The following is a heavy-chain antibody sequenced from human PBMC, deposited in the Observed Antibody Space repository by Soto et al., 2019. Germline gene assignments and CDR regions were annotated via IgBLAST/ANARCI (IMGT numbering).Heavy chain of an antibody. J-gene: IGHJ4*02. V-gene: IGHV4-30-4*01. CDR1: GGSISSGDYY. D-gene: IGHD4-17*01. CDR3: ARNSDYGDYEDFDY. Sequence: SETLSLTCTVSGGSISSGDYYWSWIRQPPGKGLEWIGYIYYSGSTYYNPSLKSRVTISVDTSKNQFSLKLSSVTVADTAVYYCARNSDYGDYEDFDYWGQGTLVTVSS. CDR2: IYYSGST.